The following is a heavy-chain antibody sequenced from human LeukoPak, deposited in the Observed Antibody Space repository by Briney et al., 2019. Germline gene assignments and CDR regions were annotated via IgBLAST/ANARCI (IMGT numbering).Heavy chain of an antibody. Sequence: SETLSLTCAVSGGSISSGGYSWSWIRQPPGKGLEWIGYIYHSGSTYYNPSLKSRVTISVDGSKNQFSLKLSSVTAVDTAVYYCARGAAMVPGWFDPWGQGTLVTVSS. CDR2: IYHSGST. V-gene: IGHV4-30-2*01. J-gene: IGHJ5*02. CDR1: GGSISSGGYS. CDR3: ARGAAMVPGWFDP. D-gene: IGHD5-18*01.